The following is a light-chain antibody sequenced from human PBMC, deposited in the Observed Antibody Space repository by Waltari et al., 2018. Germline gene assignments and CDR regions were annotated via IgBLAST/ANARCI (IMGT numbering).Light chain of an antibody. CDR1: QSVRTN. CDR3: QQYNDWPHT. J-gene: IGKJ2*01. Sequence: EIVVTQSPATLYVSPGERVTLSCRASQSVRTNFAWYQKKPGQAPRLLIYDSSTRATGFPARFSGSVSGTAFTLTISSLQSEDCAVYYCQQYNDWPHTFGQGTYVAIK. V-gene: IGKV3-15*01. CDR2: DSS.